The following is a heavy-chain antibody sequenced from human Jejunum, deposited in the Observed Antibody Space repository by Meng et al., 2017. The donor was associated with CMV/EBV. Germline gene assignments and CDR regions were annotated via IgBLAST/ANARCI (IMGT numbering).Heavy chain of an antibody. D-gene: IGHD3-22*01. Sequence: FTVSGNYMTWVRQAPGKGLEWVSVIYSDGSTYYADSVKGRFTISRDSSKNTLYLQMNSLRAEDTAVYYCARVRYYDSSDYYSPYFDYWGQGTLVTVSS. V-gene: IGHV3-53*01. CDR3: ARVRYYDSSDYYSPYFDY. CDR1: FTVSGNY. CDR2: IYSDGST. J-gene: IGHJ4*02.